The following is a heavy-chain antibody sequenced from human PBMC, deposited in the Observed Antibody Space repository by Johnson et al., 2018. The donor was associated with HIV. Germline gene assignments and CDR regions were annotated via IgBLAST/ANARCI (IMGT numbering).Heavy chain of an antibody. V-gene: IGHV3-9*01. J-gene: IGHJ3*02. D-gene: IGHD2-21*02. Sequence: VQLVESGGRLVQPGRSLRLSCAASGFIFDDYAMHWVRQVPGKGLEWVSGISWNSGRIGYADFVKGRFTISRDNAKNSLYLQMSSLRPEDTALYYCAKDMGCGADCYQISITMTVGGAFDIWGQGTMVT. CDR3: AKDMGCGADCYQISITMTVGGAFDI. CDR2: ISWNSGRI. CDR1: GFIFDDYA.